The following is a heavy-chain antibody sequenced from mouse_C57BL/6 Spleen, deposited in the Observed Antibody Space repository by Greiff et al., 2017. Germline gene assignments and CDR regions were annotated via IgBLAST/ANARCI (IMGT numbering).Heavy chain of an antibody. CDR2: INPSNGGT. D-gene: IGHD1-1*01. J-gene: IGHJ3*01. CDR1: GYTFTSYW. CDR3: ARFENYYGIPFAY. Sequence: VQLQQPGTELVKPGASVKLSCKASGYTFTSYWMHWVKQRPGQGLEWIGNINPSNGGTNYNEKFKSKATLTVDKSSSTAYMQLSSLSSEDSAVYYCARFENYYGIPFAYWGQGTLVTVSA. V-gene: IGHV1-53*01.